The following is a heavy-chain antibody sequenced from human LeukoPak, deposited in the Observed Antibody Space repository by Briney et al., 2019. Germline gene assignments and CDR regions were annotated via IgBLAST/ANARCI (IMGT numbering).Heavy chain of an antibody. CDR1: GGSISSSSYY. J-gene: IGHJ4*02. CDR3: ARHLVILGYCSGGSCIDFDY. D-gene: IGHD2-15*01. V-gene: IGHV4-39*01. Sequence: SETLSLTCTVSGGSISSSSYYWGWIRQPPGTGLEWIGSIYYSGSTYYNPSLKSRVTISVGTSKNQFSLKLSSVTAADTAVYYCARHLVILGYCSGGSCIDFDYWGQGTLVTVSS. CDR2: IYYSGST.